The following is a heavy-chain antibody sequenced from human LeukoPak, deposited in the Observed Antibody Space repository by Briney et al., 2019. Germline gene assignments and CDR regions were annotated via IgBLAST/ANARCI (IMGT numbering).Heavy chain of an antibody. CDR2: IGTAGDT. Sequence: GGSLRLSCAASGFTFSSYDMHWVRQATGKGLEWVSAIGTAGDTYYPGSVKGRFTISREDAENSLYLQMNSLRAGDTAVYYCARALDYGDLRGIDYTMDVWGQGTTVTVSS. J-gene: IGHJ6*02. D-gene: IGHD4-17*01. CDR3: ARALDYGDLRGIDYTMDV. CDR1: GFTFSSYD. V-gene: IGHV3-13*01.